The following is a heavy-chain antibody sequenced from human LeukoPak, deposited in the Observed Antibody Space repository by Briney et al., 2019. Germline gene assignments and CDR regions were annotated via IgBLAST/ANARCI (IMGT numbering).Heavy chain of an antibody. D-gene: IGHD5-12*01. CDR1: GHTFTSYY. Sequence: ASVKVSCKAFGHTFTSYYLHWVRQAPGQGLEWMGISSPSGGSTTYAQNFQGRVTMTRDTSTSTVHMELSSLRSEDTAVYYCARDGVATNGVGSDYWGQGTLVTVSS. V-gene: IGHV1-46*01. CDR3: ARDGVATNGVGSDY. CDR2: SSPSGGST. J-gene: IGHJ4*02.